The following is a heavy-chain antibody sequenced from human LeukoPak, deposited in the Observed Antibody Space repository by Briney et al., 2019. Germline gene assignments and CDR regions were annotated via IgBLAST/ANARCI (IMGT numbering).Heavy chain of an antibody. Sequence: GGSLRLSCAASGYTFTEYSIIWVRQAPGKGLEWVSFISDISDRSSTIHYADSVKGRFNITRDNAERPVYLQMNSLRADDTAVYYCARVRGPALKTCYMAVWGTGPTDTVSS. J-gene: IGHJ6*03. CDR1: GYTFTEYS. V-gene: IGHV3-48*04. CDR2: ISDRSSTI. D-gene: IGHD2-2*01. CDR3: ARVRGPALKTCYMAV.